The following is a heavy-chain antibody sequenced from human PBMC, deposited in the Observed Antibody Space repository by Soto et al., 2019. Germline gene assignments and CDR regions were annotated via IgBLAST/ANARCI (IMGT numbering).Heavy chain of an antibody. J-gene: IGHJ6*02. CDR2: INPKSGGT. Sequence: GASVKVSCKASGYSFTDYHIHWVRQAPGRGPEWLGRINPKSGGTSTAQKFQGWVTMTTDTSISTASMELTRLTSDDTAIYYCARGDSTDCSNGVCSFFYNHDMDVWGQGTTVTVSS. V-gene: IGHV1-2*04. CDR1: GYSFTDYH. D-gene: IGHD2-8*01. CDR3: ARGDSTDCSNGVCSFFYNHDMDV.